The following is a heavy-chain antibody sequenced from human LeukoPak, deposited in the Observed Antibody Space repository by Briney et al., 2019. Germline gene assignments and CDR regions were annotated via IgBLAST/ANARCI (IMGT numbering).Heavy chain of an antibody. CDR2: ISSSGSTI. Sequence: PGGSLRLSCAASGFTFSSYEMNWVRQAPGKGLEWVSHISSSGSTIYYADSVKGRFTISRDNAKNSLYLQMNSLRAEDTAVYYCAFSPGSWLQPLFHYWGQGTLVTVSS. CDR3: AFSPGSWLQPLFHY. J-gene: IGHJ4*02. CDR1: GFTFSSYE. D-gene: IGHD5-24*01. V-gene: IGHV3-48*03.